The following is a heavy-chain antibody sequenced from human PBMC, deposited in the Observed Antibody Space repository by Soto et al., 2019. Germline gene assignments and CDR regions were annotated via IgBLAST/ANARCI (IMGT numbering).Heavy chain of an antibody. V-gene: IGHV3-9*01. CDR2: ISWNSGSI. CDR3: AKDIGSYFDWLSTYDY. D-gene: IGHD3-9*01. Sequence: HPCRSLRLSCAACVFTFEVYAMHWALQPPGQGLEWVSGISWNSGSIGYADSVKGRFTISRDNAKNSLYLQMNSLRAEDTALYYCAKDIGSYFDWLSTYDYWGQGTLVTVSS. CDR1: VFTFEVYA. J-gene: IGHJ4*02.